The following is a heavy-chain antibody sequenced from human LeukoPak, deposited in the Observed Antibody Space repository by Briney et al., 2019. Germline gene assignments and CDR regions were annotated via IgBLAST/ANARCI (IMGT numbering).Heavy chain of an antibody. V-gene: IGHV3-23*01. CDR2: ISGNGGST. CDR1: RFTLSSYA. D-gene: IGHD3-3*01. J-gene: IGHJ3*02. Sequence: GGSLRLSCTASRFTLSSYAMSWVRQAPGKGLEWVSAISGNGGSTYYADSVKGRFTISRDNSKNTLYLQMNSLRAEDTAVYYCAKDRHYDFWSGSIFDIWGQGTMVTVSS. CDR3: AKDRHYDFWSGSIFDI.